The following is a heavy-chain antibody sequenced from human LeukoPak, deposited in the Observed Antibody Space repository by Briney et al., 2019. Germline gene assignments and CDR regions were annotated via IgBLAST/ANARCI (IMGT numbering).Heavy chain of an antibody. CDR2: SSASSSDV. CDR3: ARGRDHAFDI. J-gene: IGHJ3*02. Sequence: GGSLRLSCAASGLAFSSSAMNWVRQTPGKGLEWLSHSSASSSDVYYADSVKGRFTISRDNAKSSLYLQMNSLTAEDTAIYFCARGRDHAFDIWGQGTRVTVSS. V-gene: IGHV3-48*01. CDR1: GLAFSSSA.